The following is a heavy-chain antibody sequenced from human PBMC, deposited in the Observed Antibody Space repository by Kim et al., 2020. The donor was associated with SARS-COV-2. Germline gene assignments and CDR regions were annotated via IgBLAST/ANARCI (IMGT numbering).Heavy chain of an antibody. CDR1: GGSISSGGYY. J-gene: IGHJ4*02. CDR2: IYYSGST. V-gene: IGHV4-31*03. CDR3: ARGHYYDSSGYIGHFDY. D-gene: IGHD3-22*01. Sequence: SETLSLTCTVSGGSISSGGYYWSWIRQHPGKGLEWIGYIYYSGSTYYNPSLKSRVTISVDTSKNQFSLKLSSVTAADTAVYYCARGHYYDSSGYIGHFDYWGQGTLVTVSS.